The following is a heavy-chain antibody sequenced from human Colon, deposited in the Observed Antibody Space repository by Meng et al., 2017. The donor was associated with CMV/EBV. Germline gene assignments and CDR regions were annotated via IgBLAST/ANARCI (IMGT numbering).Heavy chain of an antibody. D-gene: IGHD3-3*01. CDR3: ARHAKGLRFTLAHYYGMDV. Sequence: GGSLRLSCKGSGYSFTSYWIGWVRQMPGKGLEWMGIIYPGDSDTRYSPSFQGQVTISADKSVSTAYLQWSSLKASDTAMYYCARHAKGLRFTLAHYYGMDVWGQGTTVTVSS. CDR2: IYPGDSDT. V-gene: IGHV5-51*01. CDR1: GYSFTSYW. J-gene: IGHJ6*02.